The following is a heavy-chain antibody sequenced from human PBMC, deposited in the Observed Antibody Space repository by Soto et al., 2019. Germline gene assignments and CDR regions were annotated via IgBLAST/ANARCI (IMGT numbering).Heavy chain of an antibody. CDR2: VSASGLNT. V-gene: IGHV3-23*01. CDR3: ASWRLQGFDP. CDR1: GFTFTTYA. Sequence: GGSLRLSCAASGFTFTTYAIAWVRQAPGKGLEWVSGVSASGLNTDYADPVKGRFYISRDNSKNTVSLHMNSLRAEDTAVYSCASWRLQGFDPWGQGTLVTVSS. J-gene: IGHJ5*02. D-gene: IGHD4-4*01.